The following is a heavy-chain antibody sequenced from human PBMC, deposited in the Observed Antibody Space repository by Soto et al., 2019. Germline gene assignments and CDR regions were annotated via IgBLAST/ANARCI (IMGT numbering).Heavy chain of an antibody. CDR1: GFTFTSYA. Sequence: QVQLVESGGGVVQPGRSLRLSCAASGFTFTSYAIHWVRQAPGKGLEWVAYTSYDGTNKYYADSVKGRLTISRDNSKNTVYLQVDSLRAEDTAVYYCARVATIFGVVINDHYYAMDVWGRGTPVTVSS. CDR3: ARVATIFGVVINDHYYAMDV. CDR2: TSYDGTNK. D-gene: IGHD3-3*01. V-gene: IGHV3-30-3*01. J-gene: IGHJ6*02.